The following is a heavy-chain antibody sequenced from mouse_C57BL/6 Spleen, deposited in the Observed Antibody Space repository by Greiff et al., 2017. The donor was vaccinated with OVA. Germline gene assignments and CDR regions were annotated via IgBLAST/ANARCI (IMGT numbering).Heavy chain of an antibody. V-gene: IGHV5-6*01. CDR2: ISSGGSYT. D-gene: IGHD2-10*02. CDR3: ARQGYGNYEAYYFDY. CDR1: GFTFSSYG. J-gene: IGHJ2*01. Sequence: EVHLVESGGDLVKPGGSLKLSCAASGFTFSSYGMSWVRQTPDKRLEWVATISSGGSYTYYPDSVKGRFTISRDNAKNTLYLQMSSLKSEDTAMYYCARQGYGNYEAYYFDYWGQGTTLTVSS.